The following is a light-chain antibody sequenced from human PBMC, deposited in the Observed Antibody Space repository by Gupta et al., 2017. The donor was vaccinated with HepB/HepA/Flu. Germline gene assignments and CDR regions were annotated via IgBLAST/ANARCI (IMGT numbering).Light chain of an antibody. Sequence: EIVLTQSPDFQSVSPKEKVTISCRASQGIGRSLNWFQQKPGQSPKLLIKYVSESISGVPSRFSGSGSGTDFTLTINSLEADDAAVYYCHQSYTLPRTFGQGTKVEIK. CDR3: HQSYTLPRT. J-gene: IGKJ1*01. CDR2: YVS. V-gene: IGKV6D-21*02. CDR1: QGIGRS.